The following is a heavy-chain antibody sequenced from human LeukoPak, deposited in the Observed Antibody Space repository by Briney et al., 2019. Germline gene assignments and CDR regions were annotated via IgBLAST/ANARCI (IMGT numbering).Heavy chain of an antibody. CDR2: IKQDGSEK. J-gene: IGHJ4*02. CDR1: GFTFSSRDW. CDR3: ARDRSGWPPLDY. Sequence: PGGSLRLSCVASGFTFSSRDWMTWVRQAPGKGLEWVANIKQDGSEKNYVDSVKGRFTISRDNAKNSLYLQMNSLRAEDTAVYYCARDRSGWPPLDYWGQGTLVTVSS. D-gene: IGHD6-19*01. V-gene: IGHV3-7*01.